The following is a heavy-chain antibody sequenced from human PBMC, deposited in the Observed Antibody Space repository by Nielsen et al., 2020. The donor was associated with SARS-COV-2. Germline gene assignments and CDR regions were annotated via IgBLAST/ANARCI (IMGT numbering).Heavy chain of an antibody. Sequence: GGSLRLSCAASGFTFSSYWMTWVRQAPGKGLEWVANIKKDGSEKYYVDSVKGRFTISRDNAKDSLYLQMNSLRAEDTAMYYCATRDGSYGYWGQGTLVTVSS. V-gene: IGHV3-7*03. CDR3: ATRDGSYGY. J-gene: IGHJ4*02. D-gene: IGHD1-26*01. CDR1: GFTFSSYW. CDR2: IKKDGSEK.